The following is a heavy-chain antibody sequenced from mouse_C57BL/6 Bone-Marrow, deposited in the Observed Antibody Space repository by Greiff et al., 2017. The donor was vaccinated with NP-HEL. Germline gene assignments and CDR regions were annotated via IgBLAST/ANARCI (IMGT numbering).Heavy chain of an antibody. J-gene: IGHJ3*01. D-gene: IGHD2-4*01. CDR2: INPNNGGT. Sequence: VQLQQSGPELVKPGASVKISCKASGYTFTDYYMNWVKQSHGKSLEWIGDINPNNGGTSYNQKFKGKATLTVDKSSSTAYMELRSLTSEDSAVYYCARGRGDYDGAWFAYWGQGTLVTVSA. CDR1: GYTFTDYY. CDR3: ARGRGDYDGAWFAY. V-gene: IGHV1-26*01.